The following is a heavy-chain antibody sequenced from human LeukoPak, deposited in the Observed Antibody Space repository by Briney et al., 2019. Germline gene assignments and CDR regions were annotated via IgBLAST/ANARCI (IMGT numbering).Heavy chain of an antibody. V-gene: IGHV4-34*01. CDR2: INHSGST. J-gene: IGHJ3*02. CDR1: GGSFSGYY. CDR3: ARVTATLRGAFGI. D-gene: IGHD4-17*01. Sequence: SETLSLTCAVYGGSFSGYYWSWIRQPPGKGLEWIGEINHSGSTNYNPSLKSRVTISVDRSKNQFSLKLSSVTAADTAVYYCARVTATLRGAFGIWGQGTMVTVSS.